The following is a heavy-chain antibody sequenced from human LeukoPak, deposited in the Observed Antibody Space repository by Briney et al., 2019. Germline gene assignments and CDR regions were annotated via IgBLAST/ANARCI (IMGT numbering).Heavy chain of an antibody. J-gene: IGHJ4*02. D-gene: IGHD6-19*01. CDR2: ISDNGGST. CDR3: AKSRGIYDNSGWRTFDY. CDR1: GFTFNIYT. Sequence: PRGSLRLSCAASGFTFNIYTMSWVRQAPGKGLEWVSIISDNGGSTYYADSVKGRFTISRDNSKNTLYLQMNSLRAEDTAIYYCAKSRGIYDNSGWRTFDYWGQETLVTVSS. V-gene: IGHV3-23*01.